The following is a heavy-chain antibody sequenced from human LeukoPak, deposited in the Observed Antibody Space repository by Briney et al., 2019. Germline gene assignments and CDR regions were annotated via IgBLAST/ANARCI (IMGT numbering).Heavy chain of an antibody. D-gene: IGHD3-10*01. CDR2: IWYDESHQ. J-gene: IGHJ5*02. V-gene: IGHV3-33*01. Sequence: GGSLRLSCAASGFSFSTYGMHWVRQAPGKGPEGVAVIWYDESHQYYADYVKGRFTISRDISNNTLYLQMNDLRFDDTAVYYCARDLGLKSGSGTYKFDPWGQGTLVIVSS. CDR3: ARDLGLKSGSGTYKFDP. CDR1: GFSFSTYG.